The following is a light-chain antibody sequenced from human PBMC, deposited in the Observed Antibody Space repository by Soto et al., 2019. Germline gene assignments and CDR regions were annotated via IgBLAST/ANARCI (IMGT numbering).Light chain of an antibody. CDR3: QQYYSTRLT. J-gene: IGKJ4*01. V-gene: IGKV4-1*01. CDR2: WAS. Sequence: DIVMTQSPDSLAVSLGERATINCKSSQSVLYSSNNKNYLAWYQQKPEQPPKLLIYWASTRESGVPDRFSGSGSGTDFTLTISSLQAEDVAVYYCQQYYSTRLTFGGGTKVEIK. CDR1: QSVLYSSNNKNY.